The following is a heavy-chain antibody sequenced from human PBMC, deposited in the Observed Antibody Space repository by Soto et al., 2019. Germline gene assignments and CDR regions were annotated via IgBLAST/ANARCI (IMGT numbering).Heavy chain of an antibody. CDR2: IIPMLGTA. J-gene: IGHJ4*02. CDR1: GGTFSTYA. V-gene: IGHV1-69*05. D-gene: IGHD5-12*01. CDR3: XXGXQLWLRRINTGYSG. Sequence: QVQLVQSGAEVKKPESSVKVSCKAPGGTFSTYAISWVRQAPGQGLEWMGVIIPMLGTANYAQRFQDRVXXXXDEXXKTVXXXXXXXXXEDTXVYXXXXGXQLWLRRINTGYSGWGQGTLVT.